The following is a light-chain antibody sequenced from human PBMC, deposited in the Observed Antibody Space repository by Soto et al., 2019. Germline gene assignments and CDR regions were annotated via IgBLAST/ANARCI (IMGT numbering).Light chain of an antibody. CDR2: AAS. Sequence: DIQLTQSPSFLSACVGDRVTITCRASQGISSYLAWYQQKPGKAPKFLIYAASTLQSGVPSRFSGSGSGTEFTLTISSLQPEDFATYYCQRLDNYPITFGQGTRLEIK. CDR1: QGISSY. V-gene: IGKV1-9*01. CDR3: QRLDNYPIT. J-gene: IGKJ5*01.